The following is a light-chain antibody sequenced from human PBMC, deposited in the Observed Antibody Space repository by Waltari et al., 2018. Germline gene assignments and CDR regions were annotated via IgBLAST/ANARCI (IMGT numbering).Light chain of an antibody. V-gene: IGLV3-19*01. J-gene: IGLJ3*02. Sequence: SSELTQDPAVSVALGQTVRITCTGESPRTCYGSWSRQKPGQAPELVIYGKNNRPSGIPDRFSASSSGNTASLTITGAQAEDEADYYCTSRDISGDVVFGGGTKLTVL. CDR1: SPRTCY. CDR2: GKN. CDR3: TSRDISGDVV.